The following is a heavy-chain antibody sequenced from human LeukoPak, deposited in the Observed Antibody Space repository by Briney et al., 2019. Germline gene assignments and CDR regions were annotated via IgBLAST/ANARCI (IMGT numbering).Heavy chain of an antibody. D-gene: IGHD1-26*01. CDR1: GFNFSDYT. V-gene: IGHV3-21*01. CDR2: VSGKSDYI. J-gene: IGHJ5*02. Sequence: PXXXLRXXCAASGFNFSDYTMTWVRQAPGKGLEWVSSVSGKSDYIYYADSVKGRFTIARDNAKNSIYLQMNSLRSEDTAVYFCXRXXYQLLVGWFXPWGEGILVTVSS. CDR3: XRXXYQLLVGWFXP.